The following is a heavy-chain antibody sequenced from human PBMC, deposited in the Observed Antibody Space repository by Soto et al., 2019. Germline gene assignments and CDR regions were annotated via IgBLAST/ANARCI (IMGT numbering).Heavy chain of an antibody. V-gene: IGHV1-69*01. Sequence: QVQLVQSGAEVRKPGSSVQVSCKASGGTFSRHAISWVRQAHGQWLEWMGGIIPIFGTANHAQKFQGRVTIIADESTSTVYMELSRLRSEDTAMYYCARGWGYDSNDYYYAYWGQGTLVIVSS. J-gene: IGHJ4*02. D-gene: IGHD3-22*01. CDR1: GGTFSRHA. CDR3: ARGWGYDSNDYYYAY. CDR2: IIPIFGTA.